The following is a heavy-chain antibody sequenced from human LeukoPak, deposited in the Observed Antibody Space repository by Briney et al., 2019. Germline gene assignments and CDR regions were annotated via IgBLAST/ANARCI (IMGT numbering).Heavy chain of an antibody. CDR1: GFTFGGYG. V-gene: IGHV3-33*01. Sequence: GGSLRLSCAGSGFTFGGYGMLWFRQTPGKGLEWVAVIAYDGSRAFYADSVKGRFTISRDNSKNTMSVQMDDLRAEDTAVYYCTRYNNDHFDYWGQGTLVTVSS. CDR3: TRYNNDHFDY. CDR2: IAYDGSRA. J-gene: IGHJ4*02. D-gene: IGHD1-14*01.